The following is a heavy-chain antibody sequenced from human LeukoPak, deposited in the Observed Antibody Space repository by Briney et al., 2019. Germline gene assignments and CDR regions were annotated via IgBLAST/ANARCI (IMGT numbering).Heavy chain of an antibody. Sequence: PGGSLRLSCAASGFTFSSYWMHWVRQAPGKGLVWVSRINSDGSSTSYADSVKGRFTISRDNAKNTLYLQMNSLRAEDTAVYYRASAVLRFLEPDAFDIWGQGTMVTVSS. J-gene: IGHJ3*02. CDR1: GFTFSSYW. V-gene: IGHV3-74*01. D-gene: IGHD3-3*01. CDR3: ASAVLRFLEPDAFDI. CDR2: INSDGSST.